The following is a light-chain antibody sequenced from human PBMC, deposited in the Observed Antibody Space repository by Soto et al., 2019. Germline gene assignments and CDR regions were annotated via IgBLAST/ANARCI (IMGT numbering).Light chain of an antibody. J-gene: IGKJ2*01. Sequence: EIVLTQSPGTLSLSPGESATLSCRASQSVSSSQVAWYQQKPGQAPRLLLDGASSRATGIPDRFSGVGSETDFTLTISRLEPEDFAVYYCQQYDTSPHPFGQGTKLEIK. CDR2: GAS. CDR1: QSVSSSQ. V-gene: IGKV3-20*01. CDR3: QQYDTSPHP.